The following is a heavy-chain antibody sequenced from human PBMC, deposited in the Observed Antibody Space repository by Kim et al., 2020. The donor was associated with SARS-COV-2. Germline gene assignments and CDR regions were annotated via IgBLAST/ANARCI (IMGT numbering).Heavy chain of an antibody. V-gene: IGHV3-9*01. CDR2: ISWNSGSI. CDR1: GFTFDDYA. J-gene: IGHJ4*02. D-gene: IGHD5-18*01. CDR3: AKGISDSYGYAPFDY. Sequence: GGSLRLSCAASGFTFDDYAMHWVRQAPGKGLEWVSGISWNSGSIGYADSVKGRFTISRDNAKNSLYLQMNSLRAEDTALYYCAKGISDSYGYAPFDYWGQGTLVTVSS.